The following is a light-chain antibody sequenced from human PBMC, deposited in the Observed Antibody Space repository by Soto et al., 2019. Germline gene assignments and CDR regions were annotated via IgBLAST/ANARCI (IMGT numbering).Light chain of an antibody. CDR3: SSYAGINNVGV. Sequence: QSVLTQPPSASGSPGQSVTISCTGTSSDVGGYKYVSWYQQHPGKAPKLMIFEVNKRPSGVPDRFSGSKSGNTASLTVSGLQAEYEADYYCSSYAGINNVGVFGTGTKLTVL. CDR1: SSDVGGYKY. J-gene: IGLJ1*01. V-gene: IGLV2-8*01. CDR2: EVN.